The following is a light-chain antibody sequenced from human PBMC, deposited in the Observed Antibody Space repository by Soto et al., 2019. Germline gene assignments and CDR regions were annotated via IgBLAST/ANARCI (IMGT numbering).Light chain of an antibody. Sequence: QSVLTPPASLCGYPGQSITISCAGASSDIGAYDYVSWFQQHPGKAPKLMISEVNNRPSGVSNHLSGSKSGNTAYLTISGLQVEYEAEYFCFSVPHSIPPVFGTGTNVTGL. CDR3: FSVPHSIPPV. V-gene: IGLV2-14*01. CDR2: EVN. J-gene: IGLJ1*01. CDR1: SSDIGAYDY.